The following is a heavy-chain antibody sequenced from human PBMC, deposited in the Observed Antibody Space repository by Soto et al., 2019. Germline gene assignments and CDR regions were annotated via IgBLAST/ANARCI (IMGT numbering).Heavy chain of an antibody. CDR2: ISPFNGHT. CDR3: AREPPIPTAGLNYFDP. Sequence: ASVKVSCKTSGYTFIHFGITWVRQAPGQGLEWMGWISPFNGHTHYAQTFQGRVTLTTDTSTATAFLELRGLRSDDTAVYYCAREPPIPTAGLNYFDPWGRGTLVTVSS. V-gene: IGHV1-18*01. CDR1: GYTFIHFG. D-gene: IGHD1-7*01. J-gene: IGHJ5*02.